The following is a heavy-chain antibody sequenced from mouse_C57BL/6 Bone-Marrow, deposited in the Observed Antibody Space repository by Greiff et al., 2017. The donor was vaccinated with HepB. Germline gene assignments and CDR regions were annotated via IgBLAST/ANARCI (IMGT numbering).Heavy chain of an antibody. CDR1: GYTFTSYT. V-gene: IGHV1-4*01. J-gene: IGHJ3*01. CDR3: ARHGSCYRFAH. Sequence: QVQLKESGAELARPGASVQMSCRTSGYTFTSYTMHWVKQRPGQGLEWIGYINPSSGYTKYNQKFKDKATLTADKSSSTAYMQLSSLTSDVSAVYYCARHGSCYRFAHCCQGTLFIVSA. D-gene: IGHD1-1*01. CDR2: INPSSGYT.